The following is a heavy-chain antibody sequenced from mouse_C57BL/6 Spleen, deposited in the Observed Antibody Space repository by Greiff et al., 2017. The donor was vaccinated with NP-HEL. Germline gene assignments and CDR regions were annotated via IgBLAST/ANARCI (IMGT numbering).Heavy chain of an antibody. D-gene: IGHD1-1*01. CDR2: IDPSDSYT. Sequence: QVQLQQPGAELVRPGTSVKLSCKASGYTFTSYWMHWVKQRPGQGLEWIGVIDPSDSYTNYNQKFKGKATLTVDTSSSTAYMQLSSLTSEDSAVYYCASVTTVVAPQAYWGQGTLVTVSA. CDR1: GYTFTSYW. V-gene: IGHV1-59*01. CDR3: ASVTTVVAPQAY. J-gene: IGHJ3*01.